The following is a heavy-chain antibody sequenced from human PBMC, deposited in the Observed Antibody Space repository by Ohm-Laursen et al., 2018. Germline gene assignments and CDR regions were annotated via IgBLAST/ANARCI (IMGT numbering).Heavy chain of an antibody. CDR3: ARGFSGWWGRIDY. J-gene: IGHJ4*02. D-gene: IGHD6-19*01. CDR1: GGSFSGYY. V-gene: IGHV4-34*01. Sequence: SDTLSLTCVVYGGSFSGYYWNWIHQPPGKGLEWIGEINHSRSTKYNSSFKSRVTISVDTSKNQFSLKLSSVTAADTAVYYCARGFSGWWGRIDYWGQGILVTVSS. CDR2: INHSRST.